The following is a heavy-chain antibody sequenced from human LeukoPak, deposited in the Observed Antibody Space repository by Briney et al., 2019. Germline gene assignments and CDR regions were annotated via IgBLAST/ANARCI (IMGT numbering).Heavy chain of an antibody. CDR1: GFNFMQYG. V-gene: IGHV3-23*05. J-gene: IGHJ4*02. Sequence: GGALRLSCVGSGFNFMQYGMMWVRQAPGKGLEWVSTIHPSGINTHHADSVKGRFTISRDNSKNTLYLQMNSLRVEDTAIYYCARDPSTLLPTDDSWGQGTLVAVSS. D-gene: IGHD2-2*01. CDR3: ARDPSTLLPTDDS. CDR2: IHPSGINT.